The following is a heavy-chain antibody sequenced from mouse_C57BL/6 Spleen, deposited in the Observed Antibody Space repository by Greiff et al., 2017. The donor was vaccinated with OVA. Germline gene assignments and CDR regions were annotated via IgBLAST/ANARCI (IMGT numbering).Heavy chain of an antibody. J-gene: IGHJ3*01. Sequence: EVHLVESGGGLVQPKGSLKLSCAASGFSFNTYAMNWVRQAPGKGLEWVARIRSKSNNYATYYADSVKDRFTISRDDSESMLYLQMNNLKTEDTAMYYCVRIYDGYWGFAYWGQGTLVTVSA. CDR3: VRIYDGYWGFAY. D-gene: IGHD2-3*01. V-gene: IGHV10-1*01. CDR2: IRSKSNNYAT. CDR1: GFSFNTYA.